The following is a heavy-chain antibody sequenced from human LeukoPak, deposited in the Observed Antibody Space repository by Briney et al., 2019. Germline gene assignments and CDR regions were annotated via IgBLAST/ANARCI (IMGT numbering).Heavy chain of an antibody. CDR3: AKSRGIVGATGYFDY. V-gene: IGHV3-43*01. Sequence: QSGGSQRLSCAASGFTFDVYTTHWVPRSRGKGLECVSLISWDGGSTYYAHSVKGRFIISRDNSKNSLYLQMNSLRTEDTALYYCAKSRGIVGATGYFDYWGQGTLVTVSS. CDR2: ISWDGGST. J-gene: IGHJ4*02. CDR1: GFTFDVYT. D-gene: IGHD1-26*01.